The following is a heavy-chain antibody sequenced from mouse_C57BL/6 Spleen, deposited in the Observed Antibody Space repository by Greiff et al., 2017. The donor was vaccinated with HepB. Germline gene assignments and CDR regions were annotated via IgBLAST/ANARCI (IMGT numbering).Heavy chain of an antibody. Sequence: EVHLVESEGGLVQPGSSMKLSCTASGFTFSDYYMAWVRQVPEKGLEWVANINYDGSSTYYLDSLKSRFIISRDNAKNILYLQMSSLKSEDTATYYCARAFYGNYFWYFDVWGTGTTVTVSS. V-gene: IGHV5-16*01. CDR2: INYDGSST. D-gene: IGHD2-10*01. J-gene: IGHJ1*03. CDR1: GFTFSDYY. CDR3: ARAFYGNYFWYFDV.